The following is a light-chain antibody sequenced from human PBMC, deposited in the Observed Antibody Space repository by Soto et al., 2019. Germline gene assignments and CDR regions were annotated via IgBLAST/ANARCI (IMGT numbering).Light chain of an antibody. CDR2: AAS. CDR1: QGIKSF. CDR3: QQSYSTPWT. V-gene: IGKV1-39*01. Sequence: DIHLTQSPSFLSASVVDRVTITCRASQGIKSFLAWFQQKPGKAPNLLISAASNLQSGIPSRFSGSGSETDFTLTISSLQPEDFATYYCQQSYSTPWTFGQGTKVDIK. J-gene: IGKJ1*01.